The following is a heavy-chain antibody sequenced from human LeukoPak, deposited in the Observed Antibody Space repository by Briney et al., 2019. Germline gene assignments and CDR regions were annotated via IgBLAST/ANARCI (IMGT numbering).Heavy chain of an antibody. CDR2: INPNSGGT. Sequence: ASVKVSCKASGYTFTGYYMHWVRQAPGQGLECTGWINPNSGGTNYAQKFQGRVTMTRDTSISTAYMELSRLRSDDTAVYYCARMHDLSGSADYWGQGTLVTVSS. D-gene: IGHD1-26*01. J-gene: IGHJ4*02. CDR3: ARMHDLSGSADY. CDR1: GYTFTGYY. V-gene: IGHV1-2*02.